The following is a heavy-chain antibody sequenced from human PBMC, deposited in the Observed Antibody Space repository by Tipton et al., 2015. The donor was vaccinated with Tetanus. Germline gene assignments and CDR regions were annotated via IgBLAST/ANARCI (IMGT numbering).Heavy chain of an antibody. CDR1: GDSISNGGYY. CDR2: IYHRRTT. J-gene: IGHJ4*02. V-gene: IGHV4-31*11. D-gene: IGHD3-3*01. CDR3: ARAPAVLRLSEWLSENYFHY. Sequence: GLVKPSQTLSLNCAVSGDSISNGGYYWNWIRQRPGKGLEWLGNIYHRRTTYYNPSLKSRITISVDTSKNQFSLKLCSMTAAGTAVYYCARAPAVLRLSEWLSENYFHYWGRGPLVTVSS.